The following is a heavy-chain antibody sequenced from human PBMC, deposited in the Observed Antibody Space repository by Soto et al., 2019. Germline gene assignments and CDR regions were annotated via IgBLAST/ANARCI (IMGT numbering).Heavy chain of an antibody. CDR3: ARGLNGYSHYFDY. CDR1: GYTFTSYA. D-gene: IGHD5-18*01. V-gene: IGHV1-3*01. Sequence: ASVKVSCKASGYTFTSYAMHWVRQASGQRLEWMGWINAGNGNTKYSQKFQGRVTITRDTSASTAYMELSSLRSEDTAVYYCARGLNGYSHYFDYWGQGTLVTVSS. CDR2: INAGNGNT. J-gene: IGHJ4*02.